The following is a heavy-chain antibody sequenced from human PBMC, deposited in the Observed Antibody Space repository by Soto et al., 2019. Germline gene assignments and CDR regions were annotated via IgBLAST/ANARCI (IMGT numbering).Heavy chain of an antibody. D-gene: IGHD2-15*01. CDR1: GGSFSGYY. CDR3: AREGYCSGGSCYSRTLDY. Sequence: SETLSLTCAVYGGSFSGYYWSWIRQPPGKGLEWIGEINHSGSTDYNPSLKSRVTISVDTSKNQFSLKLSSVTAADTAVYYCAREGYCSGGSCYSRTLDYWGQGTLVTVSS. CDR2: INHSGST. J-gene: IGHJ4*02. V-gene: IGHV4-34*01.